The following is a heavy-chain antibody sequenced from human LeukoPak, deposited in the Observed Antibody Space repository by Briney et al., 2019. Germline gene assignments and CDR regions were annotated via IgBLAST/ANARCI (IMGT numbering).Heavy chain of an antibody. CDR3: ATDPSEAAPSNFYFDY. CDR2: ISSSRPYI. Sequence: GGSLRLSCAASGFTFSAYSMNWVRQAPGKGLEWVSYISSSRPYIYYYADSVKGRFTISRDNAQNSLHLQMNSLRAEDTAVYYCATDPSEAAPSNFYFDYWGQGALVTVSS. V-gene: IGHV3-21*01. D-gene: IGHD6-25*01. CDR1: GFTFSAYS. J-gene: IGHJ4*02.